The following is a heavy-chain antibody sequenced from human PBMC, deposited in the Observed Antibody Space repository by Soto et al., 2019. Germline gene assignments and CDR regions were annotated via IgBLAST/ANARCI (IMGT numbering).Heavy chain of an antibody. J-gene: IGHJ6*01. D-gene: IGHD3-10*01. Sequence: GGSLRLSCAASGFTFSSYAMSWVRQAPGKGLEWVSAISGSGGSTYYADYVKGRFTISRDNSKNTLYLQMNSLRAEDTAVYYCAKYGSGSPGPGDYYGMDVWGQGTTVTVSS. CDR3: AKYGSGSPGPGDYYGMDV. CDR1: GFTFSSYA. V-gene: IGHV3-23*01. CDR2: ISGSGGST.